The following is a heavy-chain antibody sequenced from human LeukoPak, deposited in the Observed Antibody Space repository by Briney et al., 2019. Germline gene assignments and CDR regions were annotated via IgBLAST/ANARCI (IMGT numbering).Heavy chain of an antibody. CDR1: GGSISSGDYY. CDR2: IYYSGST. J-gene: IGHJ4*02. D-gene: IGHD1-20*01. Sequence: SETLSLTCTVSGGSISSGDYYWNWIRQPPGKGLEWMGYIYYSGSTAYNPSLKSRVTISVDTSKNQFSLKLSSVTAADTAVYYCAKKMSITAASQVDYWGQGTLVTVSS. CDR3: AKKMSITAASQVDY. V-gene: IGHV4-30-4*01.